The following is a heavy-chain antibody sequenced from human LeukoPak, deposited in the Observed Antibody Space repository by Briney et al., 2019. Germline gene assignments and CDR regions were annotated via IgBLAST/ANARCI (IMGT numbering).Heavy chain of an antibody. D-gene: IGHD3-22*01. CDR1: GGTFSSYA. CDR2: IIPIFGTA. V-gene: IGHV1-69*05. CDR3: ASENPYYYDSSGYYSHYYFDY. Sequence: SVKVSCKASGGTFSSYAISWVRQAPGQGLEWMGRIIPIFGTANYAQKFQGRVTITTDESTSTAYMELSSLRPEDTAVYYCASENPYYYDSSGYYSHYYFDYWGQGTLVTVSS. J-gene: IGHJ4*02.